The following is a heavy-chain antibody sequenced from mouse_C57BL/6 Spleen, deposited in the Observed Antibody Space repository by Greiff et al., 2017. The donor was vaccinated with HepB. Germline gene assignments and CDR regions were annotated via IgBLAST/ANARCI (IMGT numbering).Heavy chain of an antibody. V-gene: IGHV5-6*01. CDR3: ARHDPATVVADY. CDR2: ISSGGSYT. J-gene: IGHJ2*01. D-gene: IGHD1-1*01. CDR1: GFTFSSYG. Sequence: EVMLVESGGDLVKPRGSLKLSCAASGFTFSSYGMSWVRQTPDKRLEWVATISSGGSYTYYPDSVKGRFTISRDNAKNTLYLQMSSLKSEDTAMYYCARHDPATVVADYWGQGTTLTVSS.